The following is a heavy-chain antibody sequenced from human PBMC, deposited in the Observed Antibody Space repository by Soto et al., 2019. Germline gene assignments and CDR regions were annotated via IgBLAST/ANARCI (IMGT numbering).Heavy chain of an antibody. Sequence: QVQLMQSGPEVKKPGSSVKVSCKASGYSFTMSGISWVRQAPGQGLEWMGWISAYNGNTNYAHKFQGRVTMTTDTSTITAYMELRNITSDDTAFYYCARDQRYSGTQAEYWGQGTLVTVSS. CDR1: GYSFTMSG. CDR2: ISAYNGNT. CDR3: ARDQRYSGTQAEY. J-gene: IGHJ4*02. V-gene: IGHV1-18*04. D-gene: IGHD1-26*01.